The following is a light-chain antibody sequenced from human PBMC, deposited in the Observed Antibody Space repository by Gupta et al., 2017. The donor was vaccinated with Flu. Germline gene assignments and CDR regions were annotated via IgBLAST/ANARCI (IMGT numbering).Light chain of an antibody. V-gene: IGLV2-23*01. CDR1: SSDVGGYNL. CDR2: EGY. Sequence: QSALSQPASVSGSPGQSITISCTGTSSDVGGYNLVSWYQFHPDKAPQLLLFEGYKRPSGVSNRFSGSKSGNTASLTISGLQAEDEGDYHCCSYAGSSTLIFGGGTKLTV. CDR3: CSYAGSSTLI. J-gene: IGLJ2*01.